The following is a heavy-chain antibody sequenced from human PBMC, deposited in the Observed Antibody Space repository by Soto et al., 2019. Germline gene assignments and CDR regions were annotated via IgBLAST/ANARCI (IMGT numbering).Heavy chain of an antibody. Sequence: QLQLQESGPGLVKPSETLSLTCTVSVGSISSSSYYWGWIRQPPGKGLEWIGGIYYSGRTYYNPSLKSRVTISVDTYKNQFSLKLSSVTAEDTAVYFCHGVVIFSKWFDPWGQGTLVTVSS. D-gene: IGHD3-3*01. CDR3: HGVVIFSKWFDP. V-gene: IGHV4-39*01. J-gene: IGHJ5*02. CDR1: VGSISSSSYY. CDR2: IYYSGRT.